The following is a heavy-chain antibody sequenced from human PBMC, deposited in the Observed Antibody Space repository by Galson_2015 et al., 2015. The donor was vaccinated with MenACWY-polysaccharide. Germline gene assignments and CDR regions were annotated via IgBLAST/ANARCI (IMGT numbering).Heavy chain of an antibody. D-gene: IGHD5-12*01. CDR2: INSGGSST. Sequence: SLRLSCAASGFSFHTYSMIWVRQVPGKGLEWLSYINSGGSSTHYADSVKGRFIVSRDNVKNTMYLQMNSLRADDTALYYCASGWSGCDWGQGTLVTVSS. CDR3: ASGWSGCD. CDR1: GFSFHTYS. V-gene: IGHV3-48*01. J-gene: IGHJ4*02.